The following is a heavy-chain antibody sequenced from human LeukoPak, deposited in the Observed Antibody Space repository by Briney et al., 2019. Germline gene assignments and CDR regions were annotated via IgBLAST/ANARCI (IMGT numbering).Heavy chain of an antibody. D-gene: IGHD3-9*01. CDR3: ARESLRYFDTASYYMYV. CDR1: GGSISSYY. J-gene: IGHJ6*03. V-gene: IGHV4-59*01. Sequence: SETLSLTCTVSGGSISSYYWSWIREPPGKGLEWIGYIYYSGSTNYNPSLKSRVTISVDTSKNQFSLKLSSVTAADTAVYYCARESLRYFDTASYYMYVWGKGTTVTVSS. CDR2: IYYSGST.